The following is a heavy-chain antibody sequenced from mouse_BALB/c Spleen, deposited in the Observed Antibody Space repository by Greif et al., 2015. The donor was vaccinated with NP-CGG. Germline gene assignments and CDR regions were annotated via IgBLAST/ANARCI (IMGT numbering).Heavy chain of an antibody. CDR3: TRAYYRYALDS. CDR1: GYTFTTYW. Sequence: LQQPGSELVRPGASVKLSCKASGYTFTTYWMHGVKQRPGQGLEWIGTIYPDSGSAYYDEKFKSKATLTVDTSSSTAYMQLSSLTSEDSAVYYCTRAYYRYALDSWGQGTSVTVSS. CDR2: IYPDSGSA. D-gene: IGHD2-14*01. J-gene: IGHJ4*01. V-gene: IGHV1S22*01.